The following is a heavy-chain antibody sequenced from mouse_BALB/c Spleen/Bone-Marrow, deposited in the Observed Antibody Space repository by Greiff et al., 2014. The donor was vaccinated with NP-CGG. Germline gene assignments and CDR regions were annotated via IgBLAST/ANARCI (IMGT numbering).Heavy chain of an antibody. V-gene: IGHV14-3*02. J-gene: IGHJ4*01. Sequence: EVKLVESGAELVKPGASVKLSCTASGFNIEDTYMHWVKQRPEQGLEWIGRIDPANGNTKCDPKFQGKATITADTSSNTAYLQLSSLTSEDTAVYYCAEITTAAYYVMDYWGQGTSVTVSP. CDR3: AEITTAAYYVMDY. CDR2: IDPANGNT. D-gene: IGHD1-2*01. CDR1: GFNIEDTY.